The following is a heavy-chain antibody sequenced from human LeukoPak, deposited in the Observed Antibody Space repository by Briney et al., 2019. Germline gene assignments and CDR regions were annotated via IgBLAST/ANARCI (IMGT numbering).Heavy chain of an antibody. CDR1: GFTFSSYG. CDR2: ISGGGGST. CDR3: ANVQGYFDY. V-gene: IGHV3-23*01. J-gene: IGHJ4*02. Sequence: PGGSLRLSCAASGFTFSSYGMSWVRQAPGKGLEWVSAISGGGGSTYYADSVKGRFTISRDNSKNTLYLQMNSLRAEDTAVYYCANVQGYFDYWGQGTLVTVSS.